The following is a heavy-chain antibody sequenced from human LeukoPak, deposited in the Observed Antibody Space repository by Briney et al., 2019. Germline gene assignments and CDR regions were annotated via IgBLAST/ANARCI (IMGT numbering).Heavy chain of an antibody. V-gene: IGHV3-21*01. CDR2: ISSSSSYI. J-gene: IGHJ3*02. CDR3: ARGRQTYYYDSSGSYAFDI. D-gene: IGHD3-22*01. Sequence: GGSLRLSCAASGFTFSSYSMTWVRQAPGKGLEWVSSISSSSSYIYYADSVKGRFTISRDNAKNSLYLQMNSLRAEDTAVYYCARGRQTYYYDSSGSYAFDIWGQGTMVTVSS. CDR1: GFTFSSYS.